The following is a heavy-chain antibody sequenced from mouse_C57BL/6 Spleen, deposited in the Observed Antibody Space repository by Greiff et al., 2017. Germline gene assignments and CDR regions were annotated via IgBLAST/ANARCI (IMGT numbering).Heavy chain of an antibody. CDR1: GFTFSDYY. CDR2: INYDGSST. D-gene: IGHD1-1*01. CDR3: ARDRSYGSSRYFDV. Sequence: DVKLVESEGGLVQPGSSMKLSCTASGFTFSDYYMAWVRQVPEKGLEWVANINYDGSSTYYLDSLKSRFIISRDNAKNILYLQMSSLKSEDTATYYCARDRSYGSSRYFDVWGTGTTVTVSS. V-gene: IGHV5-16*01. J-gene: IGHJ1*03.